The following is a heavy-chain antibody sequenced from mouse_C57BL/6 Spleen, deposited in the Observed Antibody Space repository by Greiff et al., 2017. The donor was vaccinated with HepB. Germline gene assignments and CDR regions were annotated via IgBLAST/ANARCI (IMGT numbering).Heavy chain of an antibody. V-gene: IGHV1-63*01. CDR1: GYTFTNYW. D-gene: IGHD2-4*01. CDR2: IYPGGGYT. Sequence: QVQLQQSGAELVRPGPSVKMSCKASGYTFTNYWIGWAKQRPGHGLEWIGDIYPGGGYTNYNEKFKGKATLTADKSSSTAYMQFSSLTSEDSAIYYCARVSAYDYDDDFYWYFDVWGTGTTVTVSS. J-gene: IGHJ1*03. CDR3: ARVSAYDYDDDFYWYFDV.